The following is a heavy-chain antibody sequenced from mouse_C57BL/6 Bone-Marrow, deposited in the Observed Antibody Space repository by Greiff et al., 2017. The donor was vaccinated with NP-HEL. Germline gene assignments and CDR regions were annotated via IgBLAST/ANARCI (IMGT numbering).Heavy chain of an antibody. V-gene: IGHV1-42*01. CDR1: GYSFTGYY. CDR3: ARLPSYAMDY. Sequence: EVQLQQSGPELVKPGASVKISCKASGYSFTGYYMNWVKQSPEKSLEWIGEINPSTGGTTYNQKFKAKATLTVDKSSSTAYMQLKSLTSEDSAVYYCARLPSYAMDYWGQGTSVTVSS. CDR2: INPSTGGT. J-gene: IGHJ4*01.